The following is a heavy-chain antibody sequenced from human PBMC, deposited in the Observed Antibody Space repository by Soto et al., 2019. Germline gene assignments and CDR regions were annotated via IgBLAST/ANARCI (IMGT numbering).Heavy chain of an antibody. J-gene: IGHJ4*02. CDR2: IYYSGST. CDR1: GGSISRYY. Sequence: SETLSLTCTVSGGSISRYYWSWIRQPPGKGLEWIGYIYYSGSTNYNPSLKSRVTISVDTSKNQFSLKLSSVTAADTAVYYCARDTPSSGFDYWGQGTLVTVSS. D-gene: IGHD6-19*01. V-gene: IGHV4-59*01. CDR3: ARDTPSSGFDY.